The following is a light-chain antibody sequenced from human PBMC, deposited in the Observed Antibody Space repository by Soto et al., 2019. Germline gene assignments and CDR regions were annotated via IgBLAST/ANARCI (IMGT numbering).Light chain of an antibody. J-gene: IGKJ2*01. V-gene: IGKV3-20*01. CDR3: QQYGSSPPYT. Sequence: EIVLTQSPGPLSLSPGERATLSCRASQSVSGNYLDWYQQNPDQAPRLLIYGSSDRATGIPDRFSGSGSGKDFTLTGTRVEPEDCAVYYCQQYGSSPPYTFGQRTKLEIK. CDR2: GSS. CDR1: QSVSGNY.